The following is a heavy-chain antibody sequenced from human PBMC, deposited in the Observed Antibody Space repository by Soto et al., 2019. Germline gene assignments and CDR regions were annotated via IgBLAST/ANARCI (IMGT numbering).Heavy chain of an antibody. CDR1: GYTFTSYG. D-gene: IGHD3-22*01. CDR3: ARDRYYYDSSGYADY. Sequence: QVQLVQSGAEVKKPGASVKVSCKASGYTFTSYGISWVRQAPGQGLEWMGWISAYNGNTTYAQKLQGRVTMNTETSTNTAYMELRSRRSDDTAVYYCARDRYYYDSSGYADYWGQGTLVTVSS. V-gene: IGHV1-18*01. J-gene: IGHJ4*02. CDR2: ISAYNGNT.